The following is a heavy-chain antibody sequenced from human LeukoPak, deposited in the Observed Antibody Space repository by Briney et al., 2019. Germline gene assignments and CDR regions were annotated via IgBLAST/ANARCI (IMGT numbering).Heavy chain of an antibody. D-gene: IGHD3-16*02. CDR2: IYPGDSDT. CDR3: ARHVIQPRGSLYYYYGMDV. V-gene: IGHV5-51*01. J-gene: IGHJ6*02. Sequence: TGESLQISCKGSGYIFTSYWIGWVRQLPGKGLEWMGIIYPGDSDTRYSPSFQGQVTISADKSISTAYLQWSSLKASDTAMYYCARHVIQPRGSLYYYYGMDVWGQGTTVTVSS. CDR1: GYIFTSYW.